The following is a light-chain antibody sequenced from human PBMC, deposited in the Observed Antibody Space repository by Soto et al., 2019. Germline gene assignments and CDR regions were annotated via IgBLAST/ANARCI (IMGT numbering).Light chain of an antibody. Sequence: EIELTQSPGTLSSSPGERATLSCRASQTVRSNYLAWYQQKPGQAPKLLIYEASSMATGIPDRFSGGGSGTDFTLTISRLEPEDFAVYYCQQFSSYPLTFGGGTKVDIK. CDR2: EAS. CDR1: QTVRSNY. CDR3: QQFSSYPLT. J-gene: IGKJ4*01. V-gene: IGKV3-20*01.